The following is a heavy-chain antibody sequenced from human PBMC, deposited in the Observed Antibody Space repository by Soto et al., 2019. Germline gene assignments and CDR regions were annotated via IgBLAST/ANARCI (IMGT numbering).Heavy chain of an antibody. V-gene: IGHV3-23*01. CDR1: GFTFSSYA. CDR2: ISGSGGST. CDR3: AQTRRPWGPYYGMDV. J-gene: IGHJ6*02. D-gene: IGHD7-27*01. Sequence: GGSLRRSCAASGFTFSSYAMSWVRQAPGKGLEWVSAISGSGGSTYYADSVKGRFTISRDNSKNTLYLQMNSLRAEATAVYYCAQTRRPWGPYYGMDVWGQGTTVTVSS.